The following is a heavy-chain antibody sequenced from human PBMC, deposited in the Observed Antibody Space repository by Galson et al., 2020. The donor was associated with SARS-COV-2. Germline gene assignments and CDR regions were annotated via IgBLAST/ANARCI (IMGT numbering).Heavy chain of an antibody. CDR2: FDPEDGET. Sequence: ASVKVSCKVSRYTLTELSMHWVRQAPGKGLEWMGGFDPEDGETIYAQKFQGRVTMTEDTSTDTAYMELSSLRSEDTAVYYCATSPPFGVSSGYHRSWFDPWGQGTLVTVSS. V-gene: IGHV1-24*01. CDR3: ATSPPFGVSSGYHRSWFDP. CDR1: RYTLTELS. J-gene: IGHJ5*02. D-gene: IGHD3-22*01.